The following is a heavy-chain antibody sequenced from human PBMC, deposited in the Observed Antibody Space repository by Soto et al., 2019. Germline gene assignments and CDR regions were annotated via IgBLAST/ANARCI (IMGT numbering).Heavy chain of an antibody. CDR1: GYTFTSYY. Sequence: ASVKVSCKASGYTFTSYYMHWVRQAPGQGLEWMGIINPSGGSTSYAQKFQGRVTMTRDTSTSTVYMELSSLRSEDTAVYYRARGYYYDSSGEVGAFDIWGQGTMVTVSS. D-gene: IGHD3-22*01. J-gene: IGHJ3*02. V-gene: IGHV1-46*01. CDR3: ARGYYYDSSGEVGAFDI. CDR2: INPSGGST.